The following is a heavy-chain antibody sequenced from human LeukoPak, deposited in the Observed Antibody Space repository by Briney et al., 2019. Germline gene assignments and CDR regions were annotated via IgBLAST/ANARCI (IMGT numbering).Heavy chain of an antibody. CDR3: ARVSYYGSGSPYYYYYYMDV. V-gene: IGHV4-61*02. CDR2: IYTSGST. D-gene: IGHD3-10*01. CDR1: GGSISSGSYY. Sequence: PSQTLSLTCTVSGGSISSGSYYWSWIRQPAGKGLEWIGRIYTSGSTNYNPSLKSRVTISVDTSKNQFSLKLSSVTAADTAVYYCARVSYYGSGSPYYYYYYMDVWGKGTTVTISS. J-gene: IGHJ6*03.